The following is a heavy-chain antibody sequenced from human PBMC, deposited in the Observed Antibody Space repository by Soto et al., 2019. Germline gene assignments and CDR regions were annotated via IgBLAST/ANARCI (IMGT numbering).Heavy chain of an antibody. CDR3: ARKSIAVAGYYYYYYGMDV. V-gene: IGHV1-69*13. CDR1: GGTFSSYA. D-gene: IGHD6-19*01. J-gene: IGHJ6*02. CDR2: IIPIFGTA. Sequence: ASVKVSCKASGGTFSSYAISWVRQAPGQGLEWMGGIIPIFGTANYAQKFQGRVTITADESTSTAYVELSSLRSEDTAVYYCARKSIAVAGYYYYYYGMDVWGQGTTVTVSS.